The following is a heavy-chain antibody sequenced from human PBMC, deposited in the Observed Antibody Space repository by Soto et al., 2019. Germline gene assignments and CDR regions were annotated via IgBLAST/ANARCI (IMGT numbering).Heavy chain of an antibody. Sequence: GASVKVSCKASGYTFIDYYVRWVRQAPGQGLGWMGWVDPNGGGSNSAQKFQGSVTMTWDTSITTAYLDLTRLTTNDTATYFCATWVDYGDFEGFDFWGQGTLVTVSS. V-gene: IGHV1-2*04. D-gene: IGHD4-17*01. J-gene: IGHJ4*02. CDR2: VDPNGGGS. CDR3: ATWVDYGDFEGFDF. CDR1: GYTFIDYY.